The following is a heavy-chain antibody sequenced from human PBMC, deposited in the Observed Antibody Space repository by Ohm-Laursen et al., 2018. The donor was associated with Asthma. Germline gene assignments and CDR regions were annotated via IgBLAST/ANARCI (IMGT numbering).Heavy chain of an antibody. CDR3: ARGRGYNLY. J-gene: IGHJ4*02. CDR1: GASFSTYY. Sequence: SETLSLTCSVSGASFSTYYWGWIRQPPGKGLEWIGYIHSTGSTNYNPSLESRVTISIDTSTNQFSLKLSSVTAADTAVYYCARGRGYNLYWGQGTLVTVSS. D-gene: IGHD5-24*01. V-gene: IGHV4-59*01. CDR2: IHSTGST.